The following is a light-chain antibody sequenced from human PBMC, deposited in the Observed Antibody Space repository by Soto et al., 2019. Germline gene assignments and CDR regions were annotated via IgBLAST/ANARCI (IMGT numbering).Light chain of an antibody. V-gene: IGKV4-1*01. CDR2: WAS. CDR1: QSVLYSSNKKNY. CDR3: QQYYTTPPYT. Sequence: DIVMTQSPDSLAVSLGERATINCKSSQSVLYSSNKKNYLAWYQQKPGQPPKLLIYWASTRESGIPDRFSGSGSGTDLTLTTSSLQAEDVAVYYCQQYYTTPPYTFGQGTKLEIK. J-gene: IGKJ2*01.